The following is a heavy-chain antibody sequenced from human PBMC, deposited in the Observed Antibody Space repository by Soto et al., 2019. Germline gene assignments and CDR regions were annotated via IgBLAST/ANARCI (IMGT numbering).Heavy chain of an antibody. Sequence: SETLSLTCTVSVGSVSSGSYYWSWIRQPPGKGLEWIGYIYYSGSTNYNPSLKSRVTISVDTSKNQFSLKLSSVTAADTAVYYCARREKYYDSSGPFDYWGQGTLVTVSS. D-gene: IGHD3-22*01. CDR2: IYYSGST. J-gene: IGHJ4*02. V-gene: IGHV4-61*01. CDR3: ARREKYYDSSGPFDY. CDR1: VGSVSSGSYY.